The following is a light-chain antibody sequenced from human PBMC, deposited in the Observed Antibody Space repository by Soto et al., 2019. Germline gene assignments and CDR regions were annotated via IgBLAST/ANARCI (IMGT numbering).Light chain of an antibody. CDR3: QQRSNWPPYT. CDR2: DAS. CDR1: QSVSSY. V-gene: IGKV3-11*01. J-gene: IGKJ2*01. Sequence: EIVLTQSPATLSLSPGERATLSSRASQSVSSYLAWYQQKPGQAPRLLIYDASNRATGIPARFSGSGSGTDFTLTISSLEPEDFAVYYCQQRSNWPPYTVGQGTKLEIK.